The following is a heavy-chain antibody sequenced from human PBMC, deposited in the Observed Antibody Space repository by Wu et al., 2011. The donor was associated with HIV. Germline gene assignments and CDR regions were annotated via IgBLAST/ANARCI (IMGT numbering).Heavy chain of an antibody. J-gene: IGHJ5*02. CDR2: KNPVSGA. CDR3: ARVARYPRVWFDP. Sequence: QVQLVQSGTELKKTGASVKISCRASGNTLTKFYFHWVRQATGQGLEWMGWKNPVSGAGYAQKFQGRVTLTSDTSTKTAYMELSGLTSEDTAVYYCARVARYPRVWFDPWGQGTLVTVSS. V-gene: IGHV1-8*01. CDR1: GNTLTKFY. D-gene: IGHD2-2*01.